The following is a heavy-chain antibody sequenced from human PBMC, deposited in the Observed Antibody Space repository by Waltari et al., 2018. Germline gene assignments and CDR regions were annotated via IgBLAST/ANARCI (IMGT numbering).Heavy chain of an antibody. J-gene: IGHJ5*02. V-gene: IGHV4-34*01. CDR3: ARGGVLRYFDWLFSWFDP. D-gene: IGHD3-9*01. CDR2: SNHRGST. Sequence: GLEGIGESNHRGSTNYDPALKSRVTISVDTSKNQFSLKLSSVTAADTAVYYCARGGVLRYFDWLFSWFDPWGQGTLVTVSS.